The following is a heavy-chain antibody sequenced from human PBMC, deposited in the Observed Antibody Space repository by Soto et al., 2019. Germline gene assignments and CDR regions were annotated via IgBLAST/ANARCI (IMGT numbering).Heavy chain of an antibody. V-gene: IGHV3-15*07. D-gene: IGHD2-15*01. CDR2: IKSKTHGGTT. CDR1: GFTFSNAW. Sequence: EVQLVESGGGLVKPGGSLRLSCAASGFTFSNAWMNWVRQAPGKGLEWVGRIKSKTHGGTTDYAAPVKGRFTISRDDSKTTLYLQMNSLKTEDTAVYYCTTDFFCSGGSCYRIDYWGQGALVTVSS. J-gene: IGHJ4*02. CDR3: TTDFFCSGGSCYRIDY.